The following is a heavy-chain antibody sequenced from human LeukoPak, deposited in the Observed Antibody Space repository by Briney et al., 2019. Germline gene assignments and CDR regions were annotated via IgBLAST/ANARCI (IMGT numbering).Heavy chain of an antibody. V-gene: IGHV4-4*07. D-gene: IGHD5-12*01. CDR1: GGSISSYY. J-gene: IGHJ4*02. CDR2: IYTSGST. CDR3: ARRPYDTGWIDYFDY. Sequence: PSETLSLTCTVSGGSISSYYWSWIRQPAGKGLEWIGRIYTSGSTNYNPSLKSRVTMSVDTSKNQFSLKLSSVTAADTAVYYCARRPYDTGWIDYFDYWGQETLVTVSS.